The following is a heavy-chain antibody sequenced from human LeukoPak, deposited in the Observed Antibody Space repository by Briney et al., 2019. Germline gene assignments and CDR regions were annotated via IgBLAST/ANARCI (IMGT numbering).Heavy chain of an antibody. CDR1: GFTFSSYE. J-gene: IGHJ4*02. Sequence: GGSLRLSCAAPGFTFSSYEMNWVRQAPGKGLEWVSYISSSGSTIYYADSVKGRFTISRDNAKNSLYLQMNSLRAEDTAVYYCARKDSAGDYFDYWGQGTLVTVSS. CDR3: ARKDSAGDYFDY. V-gene: IGHV3-48*03. D-gene: IGHD2-15*01. CDR2: ISSSGSTI.